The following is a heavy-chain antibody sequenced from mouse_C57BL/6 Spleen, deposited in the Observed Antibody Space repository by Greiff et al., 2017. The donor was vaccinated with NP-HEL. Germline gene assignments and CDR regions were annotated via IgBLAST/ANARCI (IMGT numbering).Heavy chain of an antibody. Sequence: QVQLQQSGPELVKPGASVKISCKASGYAFSSSWMNWVKQRPGKGLEWIGRIYPGDGDTNYNGKFKGKATLTADKSSSTAYMQLSSLTSEDSAVYFCARWYYGSLDYWGQGTTLTVSS. V-gene: IGHV1-82*01. J-gene: IGHJ2*01. CDR3: ARWYYGSLDY. CDR1: GYAFSSSW. CDR2: IYPGDGDT. D-gene: IGHD1-1*01.